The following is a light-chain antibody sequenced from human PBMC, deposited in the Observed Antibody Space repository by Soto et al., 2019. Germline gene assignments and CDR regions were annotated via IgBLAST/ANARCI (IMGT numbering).Light chain of an antibody. CDR3: QQYNNWPPLT. Sequence: DIVMTQSPDSLAVSLGERATINCKSSQSVLHSSNNKNYLAWYQQKPGQPPKLLIYWASTRESGVPDRFSGSGSGTNFTLTFSSLQAEDFAVYYCQQYNNWPPLTFGGGTKVEIK. V-gene: IGKV4-1*01. J-gene: IGKJ4*01. CDR1: QSVLHSSNNKNY. CDR2: WAS.